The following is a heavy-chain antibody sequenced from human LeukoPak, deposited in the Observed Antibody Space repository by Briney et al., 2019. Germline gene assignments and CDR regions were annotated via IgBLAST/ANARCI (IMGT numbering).Heavy chain of an antibody. CDR3: ARQIQLTSNADY. V-gene: IGHV5-51*01. Sequence: GESLQISCKGSGYSFTSFWIAWVRQMPGKGLEWMGIIYPGDSDTRYSPSFQGQVSISVDKSISTAYLQWSSLKASDTAFYYCARQIQLTSNADYWGQGTLVTVSS. CDR1: GYSFTSFW. CDR2: IYPGDSDT. J-gene: IGHJ4*02. D-gene: IGHD1-1*01.